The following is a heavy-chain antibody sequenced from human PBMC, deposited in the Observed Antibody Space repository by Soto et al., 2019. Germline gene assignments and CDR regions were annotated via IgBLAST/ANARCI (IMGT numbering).Heavy chain of an antibody. V-gene: IGHV1-2*02. Sequence: ASVKVSCKASGYTFTGYYMLWVRQAPGQGLEWMGWINPNSGGTNYAQKFQGRVTMTRDTSISTAYMELSRLRSDDTAVYYCARGSGYGAYYYYGMDVWGQGTTVTVSS. CDR1: GYTFTGYY. CDR3: ARGSGYGAYYYYGMDV. CDR2: INPNSGGT. D-gene: IGHD5-12*01. J-gene: IGHJ6*02.